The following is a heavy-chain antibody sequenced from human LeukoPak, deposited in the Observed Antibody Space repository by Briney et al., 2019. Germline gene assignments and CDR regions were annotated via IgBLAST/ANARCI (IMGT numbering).Heavy chain of an antibody. V-gene: IGHV1-2*06. J-gene: IGHJ4*02. Sequence: ASVKVSCKASGYTFTGYYIHWVRQAPGQGLEWMGRINPNGGGTNYAQKFQGRVTMTSDTSISTAYMELSRLRSDDTAVYYCARAAYDSGSYIVNHDYWGQGALVTVSS. CDR3: ARAAYDSGSYIVNHDY. D-gene: IGHD3-22*01. CDR2: INPNGGGT. CDR1: GYTFTGYY.